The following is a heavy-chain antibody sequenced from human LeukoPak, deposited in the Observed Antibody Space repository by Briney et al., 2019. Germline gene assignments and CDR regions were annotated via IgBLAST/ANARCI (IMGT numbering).Heavy chain of an antibody. J-gene: IGHJ5*02. CDR3: ARGSSSWLRGTNWFDP. D-gene: IGHD6-13*01. Sequence: ASVKVSCKASGYTFTGYYMRWVRQAPGQGLEWMGRINPNSGGTNYAQKFQGRVTMTRDTSISTAYMELSRLRSDDTAVYYCARGSSSWLRGTNWFDPWGQGTLVTVSS. CDR2: INPNSGGT. V-gene: IGHV1-2*06. CDR1: GYTFTGYY.